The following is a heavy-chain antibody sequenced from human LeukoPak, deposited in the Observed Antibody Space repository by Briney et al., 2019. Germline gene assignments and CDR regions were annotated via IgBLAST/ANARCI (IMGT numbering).Heavy chain of an antibody. CDR3: AKVGRSDWQSTTGS. V-gene: IGHV3-23*01. Sequence: GGSLRLSCAASGFTFSNYMMSWVRQAPGKGLEWVSTISTSGSSTYYADSVKGRFTISRDDAKDTLYLQMNSLRVEDTAVYYCAKVGRSDWQSTTGSWGQGTLVTVSS. CDR2: ISTSGSST. CDR1: GFTFSNYM. D-gene: IGHD4-17*01. J-gene: IGHJ5*02.